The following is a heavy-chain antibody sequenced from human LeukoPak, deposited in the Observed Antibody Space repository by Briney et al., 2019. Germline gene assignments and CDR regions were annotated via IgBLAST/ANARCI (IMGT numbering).Heavy chain of an antibody. CDR2: INPNSGGT. Sequence: ASVKVSCKASGYTFTGYYMHWVRQAPGQGLEWMGWINPNSGGTNYAQKFQGRVTMTRDTSISTAYMELSRLRSDDTAVYYCAVIVGATTYFDYWGQGTLVTVSS. CDR1: GYTFTGYY. CDR3: AVIVGATTYFDY. V-gene: IGHV1-2*02. J-gene: IGHJ4*02. D-gene: IGHD1-26*01.